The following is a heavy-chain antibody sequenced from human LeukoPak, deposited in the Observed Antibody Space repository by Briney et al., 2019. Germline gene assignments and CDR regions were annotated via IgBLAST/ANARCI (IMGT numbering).Heavy chain of an antibody. CDR3: ARDLDDYYDSSGSRGSFQH. CDR1: GYTFTSYD. Sequence: GASVKVSCKASGYTFTSYDINWVRQATGQGLEWMGWMNPNSGNTGYAQKFQGRVTITADESTSTAYMELSSLRSEDTAVYYCARDLDDYYDSSGSRGSFQHWGQGTLVTVSS. D-gene: IGHD3-22*01. CDR2: MNPNSGNT. J-gene: IGHJ1*01. V-gene: IGHV1-8*01.